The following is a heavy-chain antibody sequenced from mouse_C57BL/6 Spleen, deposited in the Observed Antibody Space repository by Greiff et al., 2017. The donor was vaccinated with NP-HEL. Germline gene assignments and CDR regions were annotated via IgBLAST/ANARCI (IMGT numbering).Heavy chain of an antibody. Sequence: QVQLQQPGAELVKPGASVKLSCKASGYTFTSYWMHWVKQRPGQGLEWIGMIHPNSGSTNYNEKFKSKATLTVDKSSSTAYMQLSSLTSEDSAVYYCARVFYYDYDGTWFAYWGQGTLVTVSA. CDR2: IHPNSGST. J-gene: IGHJ3*01. V-gene: IGHV1-64*01. CDR3: ARVFYYDYDGTWFAY. CDR1: GYTFTSYW. D-gene: IGHD2-4*01.